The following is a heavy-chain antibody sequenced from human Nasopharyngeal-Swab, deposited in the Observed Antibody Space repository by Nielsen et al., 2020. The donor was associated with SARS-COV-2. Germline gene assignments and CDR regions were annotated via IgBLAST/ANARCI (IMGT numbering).Heavy chain of an antibody. Sequence: SETLSLTCTVSGGSISSGSYYWSWIRQPAGKGLEWIGRIYTSGSTNYNPSLKSRVTISVDTSKNQFSLKLSSVTAADTAVYYCAREVLTGTTGGGTNYYYYYYMDVWGKGTTVTVSS. CDR1: GGSISSGSYY. CDR3: AREVLTGTTGGGTNYYYYYYMDV. V-gene: IGHV4-61*02. CDR2: IYTSGST. J-gene: IGHJ6*03. D-gene: IGHD1-20*01.